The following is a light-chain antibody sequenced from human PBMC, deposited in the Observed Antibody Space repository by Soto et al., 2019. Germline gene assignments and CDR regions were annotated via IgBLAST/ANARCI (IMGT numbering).Light chain of an antibody. V-gene: IGLV1-47*01. CDR3: AAWDDSLSVVV. CDR1: SSNIGTNY. J-gene: IGLJ2*01. Sequence: QSVLTQTPSASGTPGQRVTISCSGSSSNIGTNYVYWYQQLPGTAPKLLIYRNNQRPSGVPDRFSGSKSGTSASLAISGLRSEDEADYYCAAWDDSLSVVVFGGGTKVTVL. CDR2: RNN.